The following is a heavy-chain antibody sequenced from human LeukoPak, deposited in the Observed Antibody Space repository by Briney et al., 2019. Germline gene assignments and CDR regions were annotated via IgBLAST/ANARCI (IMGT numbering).Heavy chain of an antibody. CDR2: INPNSGGT. CDR3: ARGVLNVVVPAIRNNYFDY. D-gene: IGHD2-21*02. CDR1: GYTFTGYY. V-gene: IGHV1-2*02. Sequence: ASVKVSCKASGYTFTGYYMHWVRQAPGQGLEWMGWINPNSGGTNYAQKFQGRVTMTRDTSISTAYMELSRLRSDDTAVYYCARGVLNVVVPAIRNNYFDYWGQGTLVTVSS. J-gene: IGHJ4*02.